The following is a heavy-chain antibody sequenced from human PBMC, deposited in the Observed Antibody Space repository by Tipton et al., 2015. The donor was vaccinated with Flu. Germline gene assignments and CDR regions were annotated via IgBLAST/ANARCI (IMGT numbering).Heavy chain of an antibody. Sequence: LRLSCTVSGGSINSTTYYWGWVRQPPGEGLEWIATAFHSGLTYYNPSLKSRVSISIDTSKNQFSLRMNSVTAADSAVYYCARDFHPTSNLFDPWGQGTLVTVSS. CDR2: AFHSGLT. V-gene: IGHV4-39*07. CDR3: ARDFHPTSNLFDP. CDR1: GGSINSTTYY. J-gene: IGHJ5*02.